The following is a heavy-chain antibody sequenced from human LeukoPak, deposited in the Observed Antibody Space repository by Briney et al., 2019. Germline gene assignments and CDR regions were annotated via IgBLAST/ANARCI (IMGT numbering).Heavy chain of an antibody. D-gene: IGHD1-26*01. V-gene: IGHV4-34*01. CDR1: GGSFSGYY. CDR2: INHSGST. J-gene: IGHJ4*02. CDR3: ARSKGMFRIGVSY. Sequence: PSETLSLTCAVYGGSFSGYYWSWIRQPPGKGLEWIGEINHSGSTNYNPSLKSRVTISVDTSKNQFSLKLSSVTAADTAVYYCARSKGMFRIGVSYWGQGTLVTVSP.